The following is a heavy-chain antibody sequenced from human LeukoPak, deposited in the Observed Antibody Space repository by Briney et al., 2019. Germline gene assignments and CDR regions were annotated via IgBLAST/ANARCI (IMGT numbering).Heavy chain of an antibody. J-gene: IGHJ4*02. CDR3: ARERSSGSFQILDY. D-gene: IGHD1-26*01. Sequence: PGGSLRLSCAASGFTFSSYEMNWVRQAPGKGLEWVSYISSSGSTIYYADSVKGRFTISRDNAKNSLYLQMNSLRAEDTAVYYCARERSSGSFQILDYWGQGTLVTVSS. CDR2: ISSSGSTI. CDR1: GFTFSSYE. V-gene: IGHV3-48*03.